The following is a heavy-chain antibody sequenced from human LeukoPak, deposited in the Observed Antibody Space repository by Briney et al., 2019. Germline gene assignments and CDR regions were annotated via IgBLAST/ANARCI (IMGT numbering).Heavy chain of an antibody. CDR2: ISSSSSYI. J-gene: IGHJ4*02. V-gene: IGHV3-21*01. CDR3: ARGEEKATITALDS. D-gene: IGHD5-24*01. CDR1: GFTFSNYD. Sequence: GGSLRLSCAASGFTFSNYDMHWVRQAPGKGLEWVSAISSSSSYIYYADSIKVRFTISRDNAENSLYLQMNSLRAVDTAVYFCARGEEKATITALDSWGQGTLVTVSS.